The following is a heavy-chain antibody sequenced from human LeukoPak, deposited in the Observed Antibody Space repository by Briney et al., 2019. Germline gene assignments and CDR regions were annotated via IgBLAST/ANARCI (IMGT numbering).Heavy chain of an antibody. CDR1: GGSFSGYY. V-gene: IGHV4-34*01. CDR2: INHSGST. CDR3: ARGRGDYYYYYYMDV. Sequence: PSETLSLTCTVSGGSFSGYYWSWIRQPPGKGLEWIGEINHSGSTNYNPSLKSRVTISVDTSKNQFSLKLSSVTAADTAVYYCARGRGDYYYYYYMDVWGKGTTVTVSS. D-gene: IGHD6-25*01. J-gene: IGHJ6*03.